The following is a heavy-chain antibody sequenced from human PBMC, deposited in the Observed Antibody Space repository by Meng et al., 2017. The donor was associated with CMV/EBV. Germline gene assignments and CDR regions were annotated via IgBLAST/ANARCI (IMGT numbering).Heavy chain of an antibody. J-gene: IGHJ4*02. Sequence: SETLSLTCAVYGGSFSGYYWSWIRQPPGKGLEWIGEINHSGSTNYNPSLKSRVTISVDTSKNQFSLKLSSVTAADTAVYYCARVSWVFGAPPDYWGQGTRVTVSS. CDR1: GGSFSGYY. CDR2: INHSGST. CDR3: ARVSWVFGAPPDY. D-gene: IGHD3-10*02. V-gene: IGHV4-34*01.